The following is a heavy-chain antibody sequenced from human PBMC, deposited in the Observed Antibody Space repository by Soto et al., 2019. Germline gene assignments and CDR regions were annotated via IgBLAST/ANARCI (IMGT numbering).Heavy chain of an antibody. CDR1: GGSISSSSYY. J-gene: IGHJ5*02. D-gene: IGHD2-15*01. CDR3: ARYCSGSSCYSPNWFDP. V-gene: IGHV4-39*01. Sequence: SETLSLTCTVSGGSISSSSYYWGWIRQPPGKGLEWIGSIYYSGSTYYNPSLKSRVTISVDTSKNQFSLKLSSVTAADTAVYYCARYCSGSSCYSPNWFDPWGQGTLVTV. CDR2: IYYSGST.